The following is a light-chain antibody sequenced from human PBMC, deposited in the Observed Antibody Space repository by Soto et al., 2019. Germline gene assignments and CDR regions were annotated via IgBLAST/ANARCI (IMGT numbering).Light chain of an antibody. CDR1: SSDIGAYDY. Sequence: QSALTQPASVSGSPGQSITVSCTGTSSDIGAYDYVSWYQQHPGKAPKVIISEVSKRPSGVSHRFSGSKSGNTASLTISGLQAEDEADYYCSSYTSSSTVGVFGTGTKVTVL. V-gene: IGLV2-14*01. CDR3: SSYTSSSTVGV. J-gene: IGLJ1*01. CDR2: EVS.